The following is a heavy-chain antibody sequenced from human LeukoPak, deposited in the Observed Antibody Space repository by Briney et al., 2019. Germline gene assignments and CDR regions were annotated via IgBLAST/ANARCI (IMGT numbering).Heavy chain of an antibody. CDR1: GFTFSSYW. CDR2: IKQDGSEK. V-gene: IGHV3-7*01. Sequence: GGSLRLSCAASGFTFSSYWMSWVRQAPGKGLEWVANIKQDGSEKYYVDSVKGRFTISRDNAKNSLYLQMNSLRAEDTAVYDCAREGYGDYRDAFDIWGQGTMVTVSS. D-gene: IGHD4-17*01. CDR3: AREGYGDYRDAFDI. J-gene: IGHJ3*02.